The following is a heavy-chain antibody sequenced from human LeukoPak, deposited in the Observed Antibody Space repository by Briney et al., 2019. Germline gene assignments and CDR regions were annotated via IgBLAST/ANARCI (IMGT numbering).Heavy chain of an antibody. CDR3: ARDWHSSLLWFGEDGMDV. Sequence: AAVKVSCKASGYTFTSYYMHWVRQAPGQGLEWMGIINPSGGSTSYAQKFQGRVTMTRDTSTSTVYMELSSLRSEDTAVYYCARDWHSSLLWFGEDGMDVWGQGTTVTVSS. V-gene: IGHV1-46*01. CDR1: GYTFTSYY. CDR2: INPSGGST. D-gene: IGHD3-10*01. J-gene: IGHJ6*02.